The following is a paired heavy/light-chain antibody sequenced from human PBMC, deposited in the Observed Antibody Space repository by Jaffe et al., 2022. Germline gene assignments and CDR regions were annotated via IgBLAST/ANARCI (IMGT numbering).Light chain of an antibody. CDR1: QSFSSF. Sequence: DIQMTQSPSSLSASVGDRVTITCRASQSFSSFLNWYQQKPGKAPKLLIFAASSLQSGVPSRFSGSGSGTDFTLTISSLQPEDFATYYCQQSYSTPWTFGQGTKVEIK. V-gene: IGKV1-39*01. CDR3: QQSYSTPWT. J-gene: IGKJ1*01. CDR2: AAS.
Heavy chain of an antibody. CDR1: GGSISTYY. Sequence: QVQLQESGPGLVKPSETLSLTCTVSGGSISTYYWNWIRQAPGKGLEWIGYIYYSGSSNYNPSLKSRVTISVDTSKNQFSLRLTSVTAADTAVYYCARDRNRNWFDPWGQGTLVTVSS. J-gene: IGHJ5*02. CDR2: IYYSGSS. V-gene: IGHV4-59*01. CDR3: ARDRNRNWFDP.